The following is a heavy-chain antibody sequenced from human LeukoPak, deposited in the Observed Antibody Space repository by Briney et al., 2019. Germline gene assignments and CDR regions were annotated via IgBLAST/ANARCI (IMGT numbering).Heavy chain of an antibody. Sequence: SETLSLTCTVSGGSISSSSYYWGWIRQPPEKGLEWIGSIYYSGSTYYNPSLKSRVTISVDTSKNQFSLKLSSVTAADTAVYYCARHPFGYSSSWYERGDYFDYWGQGTLVTVSS. V-gene: IGHV4-39*01. CDR1: GGSISSSSYY. J-gene: IGHJ4*02. CDR2: IYYSGST. D-gene: IGHD6-13*01. CDR3: ARHPFGYSSSWYERGDYFDY.